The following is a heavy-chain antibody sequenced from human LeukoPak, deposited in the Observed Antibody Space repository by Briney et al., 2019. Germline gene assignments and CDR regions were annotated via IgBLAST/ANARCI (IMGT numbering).Heavy chain of an antibody. CDR2: IKQDGSEK. Sequence: PGGSLRLSCAASGFTFSHYWMTWVRQAPGKGLEWVANIKQDGSEKYYVDSVKGRFTISRDNAKNSLYLQMNSLRAEDTAVYYCARDTRKGSGKRWFDPWGQGTLVTVSS. D-gene: IGHD3-10*01. J-gene: IGHJ5*02. V-gene: IGHV3-7*01. CDR1: GFTFSHYW. CDR3: ARDTRKGSGKRWFDP.